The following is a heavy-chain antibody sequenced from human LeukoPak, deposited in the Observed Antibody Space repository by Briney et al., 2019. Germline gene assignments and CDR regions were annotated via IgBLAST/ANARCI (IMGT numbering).Heavy chain of an antibody. J-gene: IGHJ4*02. D-gene: IGHD3-22*01. CDR1: GFTVSSNY. V-gene: IGHV3-11*01. CDR2: ISSSGSTI. Sequence: GGSLRLSCAASGFTVSSNYMTWIRQAPGKGLEWVSYISSSGSTIYYADSVKGRFTISRDNAKNSLYLQMNSLRAEDTAVYYCAREDYDSSGNWGQGTLVTVSS. CDR3: AREDYDSSGN.